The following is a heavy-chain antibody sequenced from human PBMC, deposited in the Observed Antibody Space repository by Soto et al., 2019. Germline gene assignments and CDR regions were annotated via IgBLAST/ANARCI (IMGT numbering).Heavy chain of an antibody. V-gene: IGHV1-18*04. CDR1: GYTFTSYG. D-gene: IGHD3-9*01. CDR3: ARDYDILTGQPTNAFDI. Sequence: QVQLVQSGAEVKKPGASVKVSCKASGYTFTSYGISWVRQAPGQGLEWMGWISAYNGNTNYAQKLQGRVTMTTDTSTSKAYMELRSLRSDDTAVYYCARDYDILTGQPTNAFDIWGQGTMVTVSS. J-gene: IGHJ3*02. CDR2: ISAYNGNT.